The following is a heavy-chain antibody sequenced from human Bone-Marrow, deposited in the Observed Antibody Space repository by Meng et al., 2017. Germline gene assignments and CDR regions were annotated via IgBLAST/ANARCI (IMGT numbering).Heavy chain of an antibody. CDR2: INHSGST. D-gene: IGHD4-17*01. CDR1: GGSFSGYY. J-gene: IGHJ2*01. V-gene: IGHV4-34*02. CDR3: ARGRVTTVTTPNWYFDL. Sequence: GPLPQWGEGFLTHSVTLSLTRDVYGGSFSGYYWSWIRQPPGKGLEWIGEINHSGSTNYNPSLKSRVTISVDTSKNQFSLKLSSVTAADTAVYYCARGRVTTVTTPNWYFDLWGRGTLVTVSS.